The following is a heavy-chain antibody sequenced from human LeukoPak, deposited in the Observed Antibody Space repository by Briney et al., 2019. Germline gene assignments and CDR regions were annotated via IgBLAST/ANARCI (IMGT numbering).Heavy chain of an antibody. V-gene: IGHV3-48*02. Sequence: GGSLRLSCAASGFTFSSYSMNWVRQAPGKGLEWISYISGSSSTIYYADSVKGRFTISRDNAKNSLYLQMNSLRDEDTAVYYCARVVKNSSGGRYTRFDPWGQGTLITVSS. CDR2: ISGSSSTI. D-gene: IGHD2-15*01. J-gene: IGHJ5*02. CDR3: ARVVKNSSGGRYTRFDP. CDR1: GFTFSSYS.